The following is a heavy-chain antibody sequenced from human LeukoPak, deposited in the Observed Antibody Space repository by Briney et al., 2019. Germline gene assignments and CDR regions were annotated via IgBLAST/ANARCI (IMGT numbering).Heavy chain of an antibody. CDR2: ITAYNGDT. D-gene: IGHD3-9*01. V-gene: IGHV1-18*01. Sequence: GASVKLSCKASGDTFTSYGISWVRDAPGQGLEWMGWITAYNGDTNYAQKLQGGVTMTTNTSTSTAHLELKSLRSDDTAVYYCARPIRDILTGYYVRYFDYWGQGTLVTVSS. J-gene: IGHJ4*02. CDR3: ARPIRDILTGYYVRYFDY. CDR1: GDTFTSYG.